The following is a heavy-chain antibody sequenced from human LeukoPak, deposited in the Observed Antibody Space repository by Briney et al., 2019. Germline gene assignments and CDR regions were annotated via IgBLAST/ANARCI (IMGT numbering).Heavy chain of an antibody. CDR3: ARAPIYYYGSGSYYPHYYYMDV. CDR1: GYTFTSYD. D-gene: IGHD3-10*01. CDR2: MNPNSGNT. Sequence: ASVKVSCKASGYTFTSYDTNWVRQATGQGLEWMGWMNPNSGNTGYAQKFQGRVTMTRNTSISTAYMELSSLRSEDTAVYYCARAPIYYYGSGSYYPHYYYMDVWGKGTTVTISS. J-gene: IGHJ6*03. V-gene: IGHV1-8*01.